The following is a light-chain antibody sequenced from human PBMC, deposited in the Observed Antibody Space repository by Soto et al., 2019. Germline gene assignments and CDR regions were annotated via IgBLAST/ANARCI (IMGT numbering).Light chain of an antibody. J-gene: IGKJ4*01. V-gene: IGKV1-9*01. CDR2: SAS. CDR3: QQLYSHPLT. Sequence: IRIAKSPSSLSASVGARVTIPSRASQGITSYLAWYQQRPGKAPRLLIYSASTLQSGVPSRFSGSGYGTDFSLTISNLQPEDFATYYCQQLYSHPLTFGGGTKWIS. CDR1: QGITSY.